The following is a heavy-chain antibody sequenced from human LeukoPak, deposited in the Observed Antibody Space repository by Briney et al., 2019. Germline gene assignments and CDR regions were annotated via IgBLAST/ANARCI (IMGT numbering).Heavy chain of an antibody. Sequence: PSQTLSLTCTVSGGSISSGDYYWSWIRQPPGKGLEWIGYIYYSGSTYYNPSLKSRVTISVDTSKNQFSLKLSSVTAADTAVYYCARDQYGGDYYDSSSEYWGQGTLVTVSS. D-gene: IGHD3-22*01. CDR2: IYYSGST. CDR1: GGSISSGDYY. CDR3: ARDQYGGDYYDSSSEY. J-gene: IGHJ4*02. V-gene: IGHV4-30-4*01.